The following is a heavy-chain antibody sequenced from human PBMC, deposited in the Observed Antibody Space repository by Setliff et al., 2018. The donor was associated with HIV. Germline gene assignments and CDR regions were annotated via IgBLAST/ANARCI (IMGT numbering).Heavy chain of an antibody. CDR3: AREQTYYYDSSGYYGYYYYYGMDV. D-gene: IGHD3-22*01. Sequence: PGGSLRLSCAVSGFTLYAMSWVRQAPGKGLEWVSGISVSGGNTYYPDSVKGRFTISRDNSKNTLYLQMSSLRAEDTAIYYCAREQTYYYDSSGYYGYYYYYGMDVWGQGTTVTVSS. V-gene: IGHV3-23*01. CDR1: GFTLYA. CDR2: ISVSGGNT. J-gene: IGHJ6*02.